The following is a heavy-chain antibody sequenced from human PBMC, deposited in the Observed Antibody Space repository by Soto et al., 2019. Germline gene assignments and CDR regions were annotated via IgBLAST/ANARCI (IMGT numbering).Heavy chain of an antibody. CDR3: ARRDTSGFLRYFDN. V-gene: IGHV1-69*06. Sequence: QMQLVQSGAEVKKPGSSVKVSCKASGGTLSSFINYPINWVRQALGQGLEWMGGIVPNVGTVNYAQKFQGRVTITADKSTGTAYMELSSLRSEDTALYYCARRDTSGFLRYFDNWGQGTLVTVSS. CDR1: GGTLSSFINYP. CDR2: IVPNVGTV. D-gene: IGHD3-3*01. J-gene: IGHJ4*02.